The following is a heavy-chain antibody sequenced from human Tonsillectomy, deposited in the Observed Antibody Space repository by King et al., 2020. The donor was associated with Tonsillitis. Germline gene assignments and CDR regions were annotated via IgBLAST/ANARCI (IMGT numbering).Heavy chain of an antibody. CDR3: AKDHGTGTYYYYYMDV. CDR1: GFTFSSYA. Sequence: QLVQSGGGVVQPGRSLRLSCAASGFTFSSYAMHWVRQAPGKGLEWLAVISNDGDKKYYGDSTKGRFTISRDNSKNTLYLQMNSLRAEDTAVFYCAKDHGTGTYYYYYMDVWGKGTTVTVS. D-gene: IGHD3/OR15-3a*01. J-gene: IGHJ6*03. V-gene: IGHV3-30*04. CDR2: ISNDGDKK.